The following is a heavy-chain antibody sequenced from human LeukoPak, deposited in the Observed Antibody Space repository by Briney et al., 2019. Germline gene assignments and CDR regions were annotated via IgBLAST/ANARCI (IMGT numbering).Heavy chain of an antibody. CDR2: ISAYNGNT. CDR1: GYTFTSYG. CDR3: ARDVEYSSSWYNYFDY. Sequence: GASVKVSCKASGYTFTSYGISWVRQAPGQGLEWMGWISAYNGNTNDAQKLQGRVTMTTDTSTSTAYMELRSLRSDDTAVYYCARDVEYSSSWYNYFDYWGQGTLVTVSS. J-gene: IGHJ4*02. D-gene: IGHD6-13*01. V-gene: IGHV1-18*01.